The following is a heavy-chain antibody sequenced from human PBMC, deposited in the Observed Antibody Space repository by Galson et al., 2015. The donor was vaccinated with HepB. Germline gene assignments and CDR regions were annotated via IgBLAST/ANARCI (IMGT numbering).Heavy chain of an antibody. V-gene: IGHV3-23*01. Sequence: LRLSCAASGFTFSSYALNWVRQAPGKGLEWVSGIRGSGGGTYYADSVKGRFTISRDNAKNSLYLQMNSLRAEDTAVYYCARARKYCSGGSCYSFDYWGQGTLVTVSS. CDR1: GFTFSSYA. J-gene: IGHJ4*02. D-gene: IGHD2-15*01. CDR2: IRGSGGGT. CDR3: ARARKYCSGGSCYSFDY.